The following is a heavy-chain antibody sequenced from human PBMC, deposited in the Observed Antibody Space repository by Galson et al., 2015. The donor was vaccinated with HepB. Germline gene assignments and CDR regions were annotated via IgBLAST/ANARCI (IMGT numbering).Heavy chain of an antibody. CDR1: GYSFTSYW. J-gene: IGHJ6*02. CDR2: IDPSDSYT. CDR3: ARVDTATSYYYYGMDV. Sequence: QSGAEVTKPGESLRISCKGSGYSFTSYWISWVRQMPGKGLEWMGRIDPSDSYTNYSPSFQGHVTISADKSISTAYLQWSSLKASDTAMYYCARVDTATSYYYYGMDVWGRGTTVTVSS. V-gene: IGHV5-10-1*01. D-gene: IGHD5-18*01.